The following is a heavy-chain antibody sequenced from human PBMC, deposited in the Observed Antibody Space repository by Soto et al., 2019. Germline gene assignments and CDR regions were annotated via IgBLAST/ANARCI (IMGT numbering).Heavy chain of an antibody. D-gene: IGHD6-13*01. CDR2: INHSGST. V-gene: IGHV4-34*01. Sequence: QVQLQQWGAGLLKPSETLSLTCAVYGGSFSGYYWSWIRQPPGKGLEWIGEINHSGSTNYNPSLKSRVTISVDTYKNQFSLKLSSVTAADTAVYYCTRDRYSSSGADAFDIWGQETMVTVSS. J-gene: IGHJ3*02. CDR3: TRDRYSSSGADAFDI. CDR1: GGSFSGYY.